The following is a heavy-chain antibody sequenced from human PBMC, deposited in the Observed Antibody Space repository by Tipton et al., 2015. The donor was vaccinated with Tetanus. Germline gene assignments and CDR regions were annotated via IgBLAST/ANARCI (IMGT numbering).Heavy chain of an antibody. CDR1: GGSISSSSYY. J-gene: IGHJ2*01. CDR3: ASTIESAAANWYFDL. D-gene: IGHD2-2*01. CDR2: IYYSGST. V-gene: IGHV4-39*01. Sequence: TLSLTCTVSGGSISSSSYYWGWIRQPPGKGLEWIGSIYYSGSTYYNPSLKSRVTISVDTSKNQFSLKLSSGTAADTAVYYCASTIESAAANWYFDLGGRGTLVPVSS.